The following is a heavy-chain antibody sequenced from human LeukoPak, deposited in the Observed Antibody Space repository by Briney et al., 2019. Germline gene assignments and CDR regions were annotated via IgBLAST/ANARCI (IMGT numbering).Heavy chain of an antibody. D-gene: IGHD2-2*01. CDR3: ARTFVVPATPFDP. CDR1: GYTFTGYY. Sequence: GASVKVSCKASGYTFTGYYMHWVRQAPGQGLEWMGWINPNSGGTNYAQKFQGRVTMTRDTSIRTAYMELSSLRSDDTAVYYCARTFVVPATPFDPWGQGTLVTVSS. V-gene: IGHV1-2*02. J-gene: IGHJ5*02. CDR2: INPNSGGT.